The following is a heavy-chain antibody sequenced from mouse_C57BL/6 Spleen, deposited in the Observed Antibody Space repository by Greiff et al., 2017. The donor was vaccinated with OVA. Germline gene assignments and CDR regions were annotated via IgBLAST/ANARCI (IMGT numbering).Heavy chain of an antibody. CDR3: ARSEIYYDYFDY. Sequence: VKLQQPGAELVKPGASVKMSCKASGYTFTSYWITWVKPRPGHGLEWIGDIYPGSGSTNYNEKFKSKATLTVDTSSSTAYMQLSSLTSEDSAVYYCARSEIYYDYFDYWGQGTTLTVSS. D-gene: IGHD2-4*01. CDR1: GYTFTSYW. V-gene: IGHV1-55*01. J-gene: IGHJ2*01. CDR2: IYPGSGST.